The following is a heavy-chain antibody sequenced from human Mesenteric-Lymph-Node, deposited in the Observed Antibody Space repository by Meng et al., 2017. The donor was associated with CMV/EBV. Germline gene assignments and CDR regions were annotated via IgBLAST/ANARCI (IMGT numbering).Heavy chain of an antibody. V-gene: IGHV1-18*01. D-gene: IGHD3-3*01. J-gene: IGHJ6*02. CDR2: ISAYNGYT. CDR3: ARLQEDFGVVLFGMDV. CDR1: DDSFRSYG. Sequence: ASVKVSCKASDDSFRSYGFTWVRQAPGQGLEWMGWISAYNGYTNYAQKFQGRVTMTTDTSTSTAYMELRSLRSDDTAVNYCARLQEDFGVVLFGMDVWGQGTTVTVSS.